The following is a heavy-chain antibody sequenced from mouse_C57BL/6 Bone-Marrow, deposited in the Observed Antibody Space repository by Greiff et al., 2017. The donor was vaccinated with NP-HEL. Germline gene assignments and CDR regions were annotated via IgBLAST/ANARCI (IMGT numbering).Heavy chain of an antibody. CDR2: IDPSDSYT. CDR1: GYTFTSYR. V-gene: IGHV1-50*01. CDR3: ARSNYPVDY. J-gene: IGHJ4*01. D-gene: IGHD2-5*01. Sequence: QVQLQQPGAELVKPGASVKLSCKASGYTFTSYRMQWVKQRPGQGLEWIGEIDPSDSYTNYNQKFKGKATLTVDTSSSTAYMQLSSLTSEDSAVYYCARSNYPVDYWGQGTSVTVSS.